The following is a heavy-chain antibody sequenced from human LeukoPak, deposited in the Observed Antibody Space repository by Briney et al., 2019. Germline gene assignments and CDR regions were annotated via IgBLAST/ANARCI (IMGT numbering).Heavy chain of an antibody. CDR1: GFTFSSYA. J-gene: IGHJ4*02. V-gene: IGHV3-23*01. CDR3: AGHPAYKVNCSGGSCYSGAFDY. CDR2: ISGSGGST. Sequence: GGSLRLSCAASGFTFSSYAMSWVRQAPGKGLEWVSAISGSGGSTYYADSVKDRFTISRDNSKNTLYLQMNSLRAEDTAVYYCAGHPAYKVNCSGGSCYSGAFDYWGQGTLVTVSS. D-gene: IGHD2-15*01.